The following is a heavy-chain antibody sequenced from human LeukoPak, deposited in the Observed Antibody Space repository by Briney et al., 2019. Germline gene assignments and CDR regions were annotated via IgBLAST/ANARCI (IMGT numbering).Heavy chain of an antibody. D-gene: IGHD2-2*01. Sequence: GGSLRLSCAASGFTFNNYAMNWVRQAPGKGLEWVSSICGNCGTAYYVYSVKGRFTISRDNSKNTLYLQMNSLRAEDTAVYYCAKHYCSDASCSVFSFDSWGQGTLVTVSS. CDR3: AKHYCSDASCSVFSFDS. CDR1: GFTFNNYA. CDR2: ICGNCGTA. V-gene: IGHV3-23*01. J-gene: IGHJ4*02.